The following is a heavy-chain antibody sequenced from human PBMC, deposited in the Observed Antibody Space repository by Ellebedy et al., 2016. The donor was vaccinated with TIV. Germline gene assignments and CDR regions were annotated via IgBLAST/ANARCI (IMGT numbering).Heavy chain of an antibody. CDR3: PKEDSSWYPNFDY. CDR2: ISGSGGST. Sequence: GESLKISCAASGFTFSSYAMSWVRQAPGKGLEWVSSISGSGGSTSYADSVKGRFTISRDNSKNTLYLQMNSLRAEDTAVYYCPKEDSSWYPNFDYWGQGTLVTVSS. CDR1: GFTFSSYA. J-gene: IGHJ4*02. V-gene: IGHV3-23*01. D-gene: IGHD6-13*01.